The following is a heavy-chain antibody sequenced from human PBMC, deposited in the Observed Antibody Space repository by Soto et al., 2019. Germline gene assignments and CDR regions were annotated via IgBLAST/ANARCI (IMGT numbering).Heavy chain of an antibody. J-gene: IGHJ4*02. Sequence: ETLSLTCAVSGYSISSGYYWAWIRQPPGKGLEWIGSIHHSGRTYSNPSLKSRLTISVDTSTNKFSLKLTSVTAADTAVYYCARGDDIAVVTTYFPDFWGQGTLVTVSS. V-gene: IGHV4-38-2*01. CDR1: GYSISSGYY. D-gene: IGHD2-21*02. CDR3: ARGDDIAVVTTYFPDF. CDR2: IHHSGRT.